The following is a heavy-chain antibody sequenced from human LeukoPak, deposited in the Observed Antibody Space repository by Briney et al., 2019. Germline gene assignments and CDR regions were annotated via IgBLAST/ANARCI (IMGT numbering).Heavy chain of an antibody. Sequence: GASVKVSCKASGYTFTSYDINWVRQATGHGLEWMGWMNPNSGNTGYAQKFQGRVAMTRNTSISTAYMELSSLRSEDTAVYYCARGYSSGWGGYAFDIWGQGTMVTVSS. J-gene: IGHJ3*02. V-gene: IGHV1-8*01. CDR3: ARGYSSGWGGYAFDI. CDR1: GYTFTSYD. D-gene: IGHD6-19*01. CDR2: MNPNSGNT.